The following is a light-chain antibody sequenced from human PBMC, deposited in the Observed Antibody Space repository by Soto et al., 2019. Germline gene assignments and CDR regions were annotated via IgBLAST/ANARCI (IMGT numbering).Light chain of an antibody. Sequence: QSVLTQPPPVSGAPGQRVTTSCTGSSSNMGSGFHVQWFQQLPGTAPKPLIYGDNIRPSGVPDRFSGSKSGISASLAVTGLQADDEADYYCQSYDSRLRWVFGGGTKLTVL. CDR3: QSYDSRLRWV. J-gene: IGLJ3*02. V-gene: IGLV1-40*01. CDR2: GDN. CDR1: SSNMGSGFH.